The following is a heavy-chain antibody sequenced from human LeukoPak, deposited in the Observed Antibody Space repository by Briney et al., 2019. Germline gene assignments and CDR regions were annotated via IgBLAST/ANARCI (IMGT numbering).Heavy chain of an antibody. CDR1: GYSFTSYW. CDR2: IYPGGSDT. J-gene: IGHJ3*02. CDR3: ARPRDDFWSGYYWADAFDI. D-gene: IGHD3-3*01. Sequence: GESLKISCXGSGYSFTSYWIGWVRQMPGKGLEWMGFIYPGGSDTRYSPSFQGQVTISADKSISTAYLQWSSLKASDTAIYYCARPRDDFWSGYYWADAFDIWGQGTMVTVSS. V-gene: IGHV5-51*01.